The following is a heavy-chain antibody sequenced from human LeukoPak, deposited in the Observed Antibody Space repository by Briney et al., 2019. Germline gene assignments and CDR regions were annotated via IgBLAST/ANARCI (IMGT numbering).Heavy chain of an antibody. Sequence: GGSLRLSCAASGFTFSNYGMHWVRQAPGKGLEWVAFIRYDGSNKYYADSVKGRFTISRDNSKNTLYLQMNSLRAEDTAVYYCASGYYDYVWGSSDFDYWGQGTLVTVSS. D-gene: IGHD3-16*01. CDR1: GFTFSNYG. CDR2: IRYDGSNK. V-gene: IGHV3-30*02. J-gene: IGHJ4*02. CDR3: ASGYYDYVWGSSDFDY.